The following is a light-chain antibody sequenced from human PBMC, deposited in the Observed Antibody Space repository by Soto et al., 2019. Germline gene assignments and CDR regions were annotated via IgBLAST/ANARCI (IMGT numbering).Light chain of an antibody. CDR2: KAS. Sequence: DSEETGTPSTLSASVGGRVTITCRASQSISSWLAWYQQKPGKAPKLLIYKASSLESGVPSRFSGSGSGTEFTLTISSLQPDDFATYYCQQYNSYWTFGQGTKVDI. CDR1: QSISSW. V-gene: IGKV1-5*03. J-gene: IGKJ1*01. CDR3: QQYNSYWT.